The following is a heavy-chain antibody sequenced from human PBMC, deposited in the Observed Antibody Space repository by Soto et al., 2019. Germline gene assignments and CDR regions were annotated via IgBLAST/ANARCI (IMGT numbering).Heavy chain of an antibody. CDR1: GGSFSGYY. J-gene: IGHJ4*02. Sequence: SETLSLTCAVYGGSFSGYYWSWIRQPPGKGLEWIGEINHSGSTNYNPSLKSRATISVATSKNQFSLKLSSVTAADTAVYYCARGAGMTPVTTFDYWGQGTLVTVSS. CDR3: ARGAGMTPVTTFDY. CDR2: INHSGST. V-gene: IGHV4-34*01. D-gene: IGHD4-17*01.